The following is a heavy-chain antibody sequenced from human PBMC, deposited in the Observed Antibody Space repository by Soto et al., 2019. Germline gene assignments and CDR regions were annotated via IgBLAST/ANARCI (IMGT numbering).Heavy chain of an antibody. CDR3: ARDRHDSSGYYYSGPGDWFDP. J-gene: IGHJ5*02. D-gene: IGHD3-22*01. CDR2: INAGNGNT. V-gene: IGHV1-3*01. Sequence: ASGKVSCKASGYTFTSYALHWVRQAPGQRLEWMGWINAGNGNTKYSQKFQGRVTITRDTSASTAYMELSSLRSEDTAVYYCARDRHDSSGYYYSGPGDWFDPWGQGTLVTVSS. CDR1: GYTFTSYA.